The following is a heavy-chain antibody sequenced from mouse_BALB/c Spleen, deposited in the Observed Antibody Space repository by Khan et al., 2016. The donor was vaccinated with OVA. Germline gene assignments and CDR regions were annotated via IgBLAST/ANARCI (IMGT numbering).Heavy chain of an antibody. CDR2: INTHSGVP. D-gene: IGHD2-14*01. CDR1: GYTFTTAG. J-gene: IGHJ4*01. CDR3: ESAGAACYRNDGGAVEY. V-gene: IGHV9-4*02. Sequence: LVESGPELKKPGETVRISCKASGYTFTTAGIQWVQKMPGKGLKWIGWINTHSGVPKYAEDFKGRFAFSLEISVNTAYLQITNLKNEDTATTFCESAGAACYRNDGGAVEYWGQGTSVTGSA.